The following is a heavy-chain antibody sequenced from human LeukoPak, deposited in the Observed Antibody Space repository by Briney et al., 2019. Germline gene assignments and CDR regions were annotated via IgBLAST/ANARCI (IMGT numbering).Heavy chain of an antibody. CDR1: GYTFTGYY. CDR2: INPNSGGT. Sequence: GASVKVSCKASGYTFTGYYMHWVRQAPGQGLEWMGWINPNSGGTNYAQKFQGRVTMTRDTSISTAYMELSRLRSDDTAVYYCARGSHPRYGSGSYYNYWGQGTLVTVSS. J-gene: IGHJ4*02. CDR3: ARGSHPRYGSGSYYNY. V-gene: IGHV1-2*02. D-gene: IGHD3-10*01.